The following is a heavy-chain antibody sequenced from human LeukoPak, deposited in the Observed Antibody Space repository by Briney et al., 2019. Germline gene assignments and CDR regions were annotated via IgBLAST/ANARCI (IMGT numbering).Heavy chain of an antibody. CDR2: IYTSGST. CDR1: GGSISRGSYY. CDR3: ARIPGGITIFGVVIHYYMDV. Sequence: SQTLSLTCTVSGGSISRGSYYWSWIRQPAGKGLEWIGRIYTSGSTNYNPSLKSRVTISVDTSKNQFSLKLSSVTAADTAVYYCARIPGGITIFGVVIHYYMDVWGKGTTVTVPS. V-gene: IGHV4-61*02. D-gene: IGHD3-3*01. J-gene: IGHJ6*03.